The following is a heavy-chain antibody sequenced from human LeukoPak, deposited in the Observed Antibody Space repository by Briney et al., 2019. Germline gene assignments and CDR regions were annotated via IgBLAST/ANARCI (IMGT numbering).Heavy chain of an antibody. V-gene: IGHV4-38-2*02. Sequence: TCTVXGYXXXSGYYWGWIRPPPGKGLEWIGSIYHSGRTYYNPSLKFRVTISVDTSKNQFSLKLTSVTAADTAVYYCASSRLRFLEWLLYGGYYMDVWGKGTTVTVSS. J-gene: IGHJ6*03. D-gene: IGHD3-3*01. CDR3: ASSRLRFLEWLLYGGYYMDV. CDR1: GYXXXSGYY. CDR2: IYHSGRT.